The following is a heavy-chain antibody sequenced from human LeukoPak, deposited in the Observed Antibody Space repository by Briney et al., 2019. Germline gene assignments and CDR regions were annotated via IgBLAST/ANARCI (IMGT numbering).Heavy chain of an antibody. CDR2: ISSSSSYI. J-gene: IGHJ3*02. V-gene: IGHV3-21*01. CDR1: GFTFSSYS. CDR3: ARVSDDYYDSSGPRDAFAI. Sequence: GGSLRLSCAASGFTFSSYSMNWVRQAPGKGLEWVSSISSSSSYIYYADSVKGRFTISRDNAKNSLYLQMNSLRAEDTAVYYCARVSDDYYDSSGPRDAFAIWGQGTMVTVSS. D-gene: IGHD3-22*01.